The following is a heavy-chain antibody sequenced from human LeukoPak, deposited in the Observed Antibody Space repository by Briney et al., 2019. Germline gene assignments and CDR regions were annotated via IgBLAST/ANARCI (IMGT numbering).Heavy chain of an antibody. CDR1: GYTFSSYS. J-gene: IGHJ4*02. CDR2: IAYDGTNR. D-gene: IGHD4-17*01. V-gene: IGHV3-30-3*01. CDR3: ARETTTAIDY. Sequence: GGSLRLSCAASGYTFSSYSMHWVRQAPGKGLEWVAIIAYDGTNRYYADSVQDRFLISRDDSTNTLYLQMNSLRAEDTAVYYCARETTTAIDYWGQGALVTVSS.